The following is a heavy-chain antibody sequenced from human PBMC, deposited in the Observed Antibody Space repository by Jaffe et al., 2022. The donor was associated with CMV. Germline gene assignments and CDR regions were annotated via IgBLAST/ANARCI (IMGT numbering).Heavy chain of an antibody. CDR2: IWYDGSNK. J-gene: IGHJ6*02. D-gene: IGHD3-10*01. Sequence: QVQLVESGGGVVQPGRSLRLSCAASGFTFSSYGMHWVRQAPGKGLEWVAVIWYDGSNKYYADSVKGRFTISRDNSKNTLYLQMNSLRAEDTAVYYCARDNQGGLLWFGESAPRVGMDVWGQGTTVTVSS. CDR3: ARDNQGGLLWFGESAPRVGMDV. V-gene: IGHV3-33*01. CDR1: GFTFSSYG.